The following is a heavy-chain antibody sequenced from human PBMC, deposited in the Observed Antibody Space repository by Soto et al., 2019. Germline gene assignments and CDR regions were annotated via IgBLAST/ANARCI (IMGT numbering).Heavy chain of an antibody. CDR3: ARTKCSGGSCYSWSLDY. Sequence: SETLSLTCPVSGGSITTGGYYWSWIRQLPGKGLEWIGHRYYSESTYYNPSLKSRVSISLDTSKNQFSLKLSFVTAADTAMYYCARTKCSGGSCYSWSLDYWAREPRSPS. CDR1: GGSITTGGYY. D-gene: IGHD2-15*01. CDR2: RYYSEST. J-gene: IGHJ4*02. V-gene: IGHV4-31*02.